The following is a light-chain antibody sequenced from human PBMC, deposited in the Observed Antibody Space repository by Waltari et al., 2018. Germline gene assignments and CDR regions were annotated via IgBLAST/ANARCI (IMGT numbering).Light chain of an antibody. CDR3: QKYSSSPYS. CDR1: QSVSSY. V-gene: IGKV3-20*01. Sequence: VILTQSPATLSLSPGERPTLSCRASQSVSSYLAWYQQKPGQAPRLLIYGASSRATGIPDRFSGSGSGTEFTLTISSLEPEDFAVYYCQKYSSSPYSFGQGTKVEIK. CDR2: GAS. J-gene: IGKJ2*03.